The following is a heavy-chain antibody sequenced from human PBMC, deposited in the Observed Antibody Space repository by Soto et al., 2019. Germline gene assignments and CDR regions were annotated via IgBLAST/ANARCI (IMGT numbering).Heavy chain of an antibody. Sequence: PSETLSLTCTVSGGSISSYYWSWIRQPPGKGLEWIGYIYYSGSTNYNPSLKSRVTISVDTSKNQFSLKLSSVIAADTAVYYCARRRGWLGWFDPWGQGTLVTVSS. CDR3: ARRRGWLGWFDP. CDR2: IYYSGST. V-gene: IGHV4-59*01. CDR1: GGSISSYY. J-gene: IGHJ5*02. D-gene: IGHD6-19*01.